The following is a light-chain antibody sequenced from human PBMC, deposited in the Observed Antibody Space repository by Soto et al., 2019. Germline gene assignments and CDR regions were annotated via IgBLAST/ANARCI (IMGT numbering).Light chain of an antibody. J-gene: IGLJ1*01. Sequence: SYGLTQPPSVSVSPGQTASLTCSGDKLGDKYACWYQQKPGQSPVLVIYQDSKRPSGIPERFSGSNSGNTATLTISGTQAMDEADYYCQAWDSSTGVFGTGTKLTVL. CDR1: KLGDKY. CDR2: QDS. V-gene: IGLV3-1*01. CDR3: QAWDSSTGV.